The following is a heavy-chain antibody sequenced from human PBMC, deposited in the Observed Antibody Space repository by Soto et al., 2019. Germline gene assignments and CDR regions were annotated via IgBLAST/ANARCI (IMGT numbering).Heavy chain of an antibody. V-gene: IGHV3-7*01. J-gene: IGHJ4*02. Sequence: EVQLVESGGGLVQPGGSLRLSCAASGFTFRSYWMSWVRQAPGKGLEWVANIKDDGSDKYYVDSVKGRFTISRDNAKNSLYLQMNSLRVEDTAVYYCARSSPLGPRGYWGQGTLVTVSA. CDR1: GFTFRSYW. CDR3: ARSSPLGPRGY. D-gene: IGHD3-10*01. CDR2: IKDDGSDK.